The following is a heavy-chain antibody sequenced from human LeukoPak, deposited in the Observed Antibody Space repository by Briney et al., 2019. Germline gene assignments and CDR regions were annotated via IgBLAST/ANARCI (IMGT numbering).Heavy chain of an antibody. CDR2: IIPIFGTA. V-gene: IGHV1-69*13. CDR3: ATRPDYSSSWDYYYYGMDV. D-gene: IGHD6-6*01. J-gene: IGHJ6*02. Sequence: SVKVSCKASGGTFSSYAISWVRQAPGQGLEWMGGIIPIFGTANYAQKFQGRVTITADESTSTAYMELSSLRSEDAAVYYCATRPDYSSSWDYYYYGMDVWGQGTTVTVSS. CDR1: GGTFSSYA.